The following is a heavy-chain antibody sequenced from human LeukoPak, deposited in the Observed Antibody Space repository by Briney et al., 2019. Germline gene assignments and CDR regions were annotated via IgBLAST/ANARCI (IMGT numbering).Heavy chain of an antibody. CDR2: IYYSGTT. V-gene: IGHV4-59*01. D-gene: IGHD5-18*01. Sequence: SETLSLTCTVSGGSISSYFWTWIRQPPGKGLEWIGYIYYSGTTNYNPSLKSRVAISVDTSKNQCSLKLSSVTAADTAVYYCASPQHSGYNYGLYFWGQGTLVTVSS. J-gene: IGHJ4*02. CDR1: GGSISSYF. CDR3: ASPQHSGYNYGLYF.